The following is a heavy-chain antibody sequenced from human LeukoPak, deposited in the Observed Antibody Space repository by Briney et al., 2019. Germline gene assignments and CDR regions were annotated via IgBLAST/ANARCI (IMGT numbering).Heavy chain of an antibody. CDR2: INPGYDTT. CDR1: GYTFTGYY. CDR3: ARVRDYGDYNDAFDI. V-gene: IGHV1-46*01. J-gene: IGHJ3*02. Sequence: ASVKVSCKASGYTFTGYYMHWVRQAPGQGLEWMGIINPGYDTTAYAQKFQGRVTMTRDTSTSTVYMEVISLRSEDTAVYYCARVRDYGDYNDAFDIWGQGTMVTVSS. D-gene: IGHD4-17*01.